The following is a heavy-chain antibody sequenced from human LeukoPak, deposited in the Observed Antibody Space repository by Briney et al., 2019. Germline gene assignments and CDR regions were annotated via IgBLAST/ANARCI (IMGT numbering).Heavy chain of an antibody. CDR3: ARSRDY. CDR2: ISSSSTI. CDR1: GSTFSSSP. V-gene: IGHV3-48*01. J-gene: IGHJ4*02. Sequence: PAGSLTLSCAASGSTFSSSPMNWVRQAPGKGLEWVSYISSSSTIYYADSVKGRFTISRDNAKNSLSLQMNTLRVEDTAVYYCARSRDYWGQGTLGSVSS.